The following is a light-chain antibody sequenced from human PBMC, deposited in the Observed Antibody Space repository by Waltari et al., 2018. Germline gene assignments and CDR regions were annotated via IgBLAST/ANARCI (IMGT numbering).Light chain of an antibody. Sequence: QTVVTQEPSLTVSPGGAGTLTCASSAGAVTSGNYPNWIQQKPGQVPRSLIHSTTNRPSWTPARFSGSLLGGKAALTLSGVQPEDEAEYYCLLYDGSDQVFGGWTKLTVL. J-gene: IGLJ3*02. CDR3: LLYDGSDQV. V-gene: IGLV7-43*01. CDR2: STT. CDR1: AGAVTSGNY.